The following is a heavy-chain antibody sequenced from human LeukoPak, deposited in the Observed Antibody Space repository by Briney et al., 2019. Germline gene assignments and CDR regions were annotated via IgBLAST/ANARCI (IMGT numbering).Heavy chain of an antibody. D-gene: IGHD3-3*01. Sequence: SETLSLTCTVSGDSINSGDYYWSWTRQSPGKGLEWIGYFRYSGSNYDNPSLKSRVRISVDTSRDQFSLKVTSVTAADTAVYFCANGRTIFAVLNECPSFHHCGQGILVTVSS. CDR3: ANGRTIFAVLNECPSFHH. CDR1: GDSINSGDYY. J-gene: IGHJ1*01. CDR2: FRYSGSN. V-gene: IGHV4-30-4*01.